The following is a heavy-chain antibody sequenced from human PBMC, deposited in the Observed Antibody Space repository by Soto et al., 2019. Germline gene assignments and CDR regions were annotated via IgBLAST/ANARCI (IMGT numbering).Heavy chain of an antibody. CDR2: TSYDGDNN. J-gene: IGHJ4*02. CDR1: GFTFSSYV. V-gene: IGHV3-33*05. CDR3: ARWGTTGGLDV. D-gene: IGHD3-16*01. Sequence: QVQLVESGGGVVQPGTSLRLSCVGSGFTFSSYVIHWVRQAPGKGLEWVALTSYDGDNNFYGDSVKGRFTISRDNSRNTVELQMDSLRLEDTALYYCARWGTTGGLDVWGQGTLVSVSS.